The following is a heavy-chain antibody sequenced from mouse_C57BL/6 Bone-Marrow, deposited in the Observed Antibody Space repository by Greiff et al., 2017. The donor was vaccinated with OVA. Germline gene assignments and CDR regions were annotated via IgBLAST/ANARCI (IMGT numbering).Heavy chain of an antibody. J-gene: IGHJ2*01. CDR3: ARSPYSNYGYFDY. CDR1: GYTFTDYN. D-gene: IGHD2-5*01. CDR2: INPNNGGT. V-gene: IGHV1-18*01. Sequence: EVQLQQSGPELVKPGASVKIPCKASGYTFTDYNMDWVKQSHGKSLEWIGDINPNNGGTIYNQKFKGKATLTVDKSSSTAYMELRSLTSEDTAVYYCARSPYSNYGYFDYWGQGTTLTVSS.